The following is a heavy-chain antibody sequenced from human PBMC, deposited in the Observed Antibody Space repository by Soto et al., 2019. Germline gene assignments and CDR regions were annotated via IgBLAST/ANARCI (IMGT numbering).Heavy chain of an antibody. CDR3: ARESEDLTSNFDY. V-gene: IGHV3-21*06. CDR2: ISSTTNYI. J-gene: IGHJ4*02. Sequence: VGSLRLSCAASGFTFTRYSMDWVRQVPGKGLEWVSSISSTTNYIYYGDSMKGRFTISRDNAKNSLYLEMNSLRAEDTAVYYCARESEDLTSNFDYWGQGTLVTSPQ. CDR1: GFTFTRYS.